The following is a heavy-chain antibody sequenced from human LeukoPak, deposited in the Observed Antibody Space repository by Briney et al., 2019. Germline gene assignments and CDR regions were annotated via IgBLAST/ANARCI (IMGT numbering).Heavy chain of an antibody. CDR1: GGTFSSYA. V-gene: IGHV1-69*04. CDR3: ARDSSSWYEVEDYFDY. D-gene: IGHD6-13*01. Sequence: SVKVSCKASGGTFSSYAISWVRQAPGQGLEWMGRIIPILGIANYAQKFQGRVTITADKSTSTAYMELSSLRSEDTAVYYCARDSSSWYEVEDYFDYWGQGTLVTVSS. J-gene: IGHJ4*02. CDR2: IIPILGIA.